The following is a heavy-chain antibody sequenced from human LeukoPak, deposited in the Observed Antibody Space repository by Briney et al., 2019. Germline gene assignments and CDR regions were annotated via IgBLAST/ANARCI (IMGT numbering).Heavy chain of an antibody. J-gene: IGHJ4*02. D-gene: IGHD3-9*01. V-gene: IGHV3-23*01. CDR1: GFTFSSYA. CDR3: AKRNRDFGWFLSY. Sequence: GGSLRLSCAASGFTFSSYAMHWVRQTPGKGLEWVSAISGSGASTYYADSVKGRFTISRDNSKNTLYLQMNSLRAEDTAVYYCAKRNRDFGWFLSYWGQGTLVTVSS. CDR2: ISGSGAST.